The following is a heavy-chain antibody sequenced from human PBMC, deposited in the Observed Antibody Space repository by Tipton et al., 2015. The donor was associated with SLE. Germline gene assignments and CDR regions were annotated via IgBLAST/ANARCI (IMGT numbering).Heavy chain of an antibody. CDR1: GGSVSSSSYY. Sequence: TLSLTCIVSGGSVSSSSYYWGWIRQPPGKGLEWIGEINHSGSTNYNPSLKSRVTISVDTSKNQFSLKLSSVTAADTAVYYCASWGPIVYYYYYMDVWGKGTTVTVSS. CDR3: ASWGPIVYYYYYMDV. CDR2: INHSGST. J-gene: IGHJ6*03. D-gene: IGHD3-16*01. V-gene: IGHV4-39*07.